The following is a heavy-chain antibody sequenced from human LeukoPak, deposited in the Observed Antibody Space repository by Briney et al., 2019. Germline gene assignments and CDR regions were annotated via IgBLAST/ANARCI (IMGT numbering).Heavy chain of an antibody. J-gene: IGHJ3*02. D-gene: IGHD3-22*01. CDR1: GGSISSYY. CDR2: IYYSGST. CDR3: ARVGHYYDSSGYYFSNAFDI. V-gene: IGHV4-59*01. Sequence: SETLSLTCTVSGGSISSYYWSWIRQPPGKGLEWIGYIYYSGSTNYNPSLKSRVTISVDTSKNQFSLKLSSVTAADTAVYYCARVGHYYDSSGYYFSNAFDIWGQGTMVTVSS.